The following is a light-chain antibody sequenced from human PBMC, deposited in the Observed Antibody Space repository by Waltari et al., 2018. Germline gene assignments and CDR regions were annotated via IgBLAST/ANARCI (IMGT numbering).Light chain of an antibody. J-gene: IGLJ3*02. Sequence: YVVTQPPSVSVTPGQTATLTCGGENIENKSVKGYQQKPGQAPFLVMFYDNDRPAGIPERFSGSNSGNTATLTINWVEAGDEADYHCQVWDDFIDSGVFGGGTRLSVL. CDR3: QVWDDFIDSGV. CDR1: NIENKS. CDR2: YDN. V-gene: IGLV3-21*04.